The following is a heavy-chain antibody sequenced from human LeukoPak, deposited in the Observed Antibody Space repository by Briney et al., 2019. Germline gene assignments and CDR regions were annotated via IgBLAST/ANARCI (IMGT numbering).Heavy chain of an antibody. Sequence: PSQTLSLTCTVSGGSISSGSYYWSWIRQPAGEGLEWIGRIYTSGSTNYNPSLKSRVTISVDTSKNQFSLRLSSVTAADTAVYYCARVRRVVVITLTSGAFDIWGQGTMVTVSS. CDR1: GGSISSGSYY. CDR2: IYTSGST. J-gene: IGHJ3*02. CDR3: ARVRRVVVITLTSGAFDI. D-gene: IGHD3-22*01. V-gene: IGHV4-61*02.